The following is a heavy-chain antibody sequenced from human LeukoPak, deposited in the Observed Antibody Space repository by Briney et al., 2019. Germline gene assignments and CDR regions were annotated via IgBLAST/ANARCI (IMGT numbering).Heavy chain of an antibody. CDR2: INHSGST. Sequence: SETPSLTCAVYGGSFSGYYWSWIRQPPGKGLEWIGEINHSGSTNYNPSLKSRVTISVDTSKNQFSLKLSSVTAADTAVYYCARTPPKPYYYDSSGTHFDYWGQGTLVTVSS. D-gene: IGHD3-22*01. V-gene: IGHV4-34*01. CDR3: ARTPPKPYYYDSSGTHFDY. CDR1: GGSFSGYY. J-gene: IGHJ4*02.